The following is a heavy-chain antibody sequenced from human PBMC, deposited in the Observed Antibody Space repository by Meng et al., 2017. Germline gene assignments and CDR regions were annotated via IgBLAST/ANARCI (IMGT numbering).Heavy chain of an antibody. V-gene: IGHV1-8*01. J-gene: IGHJ6*02. CDR2: MNPNRGNT. CDR3: ARGGFDILTGYYAPAPHYGMDV. D-gene: IGHD3-9*01. Sequence: ASVKVSCKASGYTFTSYDINWVRQATGQGLEWMGWMNPNRGNTGYAQKFQGRVTMTRNTSIRTAYMELSSLRSEDTAVYYCARGGFDILTGYYAPAPHYGMDVWGQGTTVTVSS. CDR1: GYTFTSYD.